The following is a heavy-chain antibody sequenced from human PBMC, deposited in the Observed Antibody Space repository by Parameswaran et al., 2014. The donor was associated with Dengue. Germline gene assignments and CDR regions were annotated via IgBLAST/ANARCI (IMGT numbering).Heavy chain of an antibody. J-gene: IGHJ3*02. D-gene: IGHD1-1*01. CDR3: AKGNWNDRAFDI. Sequence: WIRQPPGKGLEWVSAISGGGRSTFYADSVKGRFTISRDNSKNTLYLQMNSLRAEDTAVYYCAKGNWNDRAFDIWGQGTMVTVSS. V-gene: IGHV3-23*01. CDR2: ISGGGRST.